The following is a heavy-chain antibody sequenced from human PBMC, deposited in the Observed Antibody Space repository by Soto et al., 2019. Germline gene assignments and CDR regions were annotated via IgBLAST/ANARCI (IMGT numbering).Heavy chain of an antibody. CDR2: INPSGGST. V-gene: IGHV1-46*01. J-gene: IGHJ1*01. Sequence: KVSCKASGYTFTSYYMHWVRQAPGQGLEWMGIINPSGGSTSYAQKFQGRVTMTRDTSTNTVYMELTSLRSEDTAVYYCARANSSSWYYCQHWGQGTLVTVSS. CDR1: GYTFTSYY. D-gene: IGHD6-13*01. CDR3: ARANSSSWYYCQH.